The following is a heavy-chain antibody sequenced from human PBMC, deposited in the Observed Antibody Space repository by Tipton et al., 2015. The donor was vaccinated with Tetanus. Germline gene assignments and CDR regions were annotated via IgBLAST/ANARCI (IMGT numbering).Heavy chain of an antibody. J-gene: IGHJ6*02. D-gene: IGHD3-9*01. V-gene: IGHV3-53*01. Sequence: SLRLSCVASGFAISSTYMTWVRQAPGKGLDCVSVISSGGSTYYADSVKGRFTISRDNSKNTLILQMNSLRAEDTAVYFCAKFLVVITQGYYHTMDVWGQGTTVTVSS. CDR3: AKFLVVITQGYYHTMDV. CDR1: GFAISSTY. CDR2: ISSGGST.